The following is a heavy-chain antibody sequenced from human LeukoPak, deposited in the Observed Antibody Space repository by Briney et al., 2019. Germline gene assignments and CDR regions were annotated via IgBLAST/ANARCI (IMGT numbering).Heavy chain of an antibody. D-gene: IGHD3-22*01. CDR3: ASDDSSGYTTFDY. J-gene: IGHJ4*02. V-gene: IGHV4-34*01. CDR2: INHGGST. CDR1: GGSISSYY. Sequence: KTSETLSLTCTVSGGSISSYYWSWIRQPPGKGLEWIGEINHGGSTNYNPSLKSRVTISVDTSKNQFSLKLSSVTAADTAVYYCASDDSSGYTTFDYWGQGTLVTVSS.